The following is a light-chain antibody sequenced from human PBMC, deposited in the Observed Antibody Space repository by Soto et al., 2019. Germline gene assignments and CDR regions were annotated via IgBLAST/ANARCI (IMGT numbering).Light chain of an antibody. V-gene: IGKV1-5*03. CDR3: QQYSSLSA. CDR2: KAS. J-gene: IGKJ3*01. CDR1: QTIGSW. Sequence: DIQMTQSPSTLSASVGDSVIITCRASQTIGSWLAWYQQKPGKVPKLLIHKASSLESGVSSRFSGSGSGTEFTRTIRSLQPDDFATYYCQQYSSLSAFGPGTKVDIK.